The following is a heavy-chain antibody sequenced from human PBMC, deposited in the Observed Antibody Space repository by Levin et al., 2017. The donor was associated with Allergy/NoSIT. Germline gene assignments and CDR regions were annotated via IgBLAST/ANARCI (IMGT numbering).Heavy chain of an antibody. J-gene: IGHJ2*01. D-gene: IGHD2-15*01. Sequence: LSLTCAASGFTVSRHYMSWVRQAPGKGLEWVSVIYSDGSPYYADSVKGRFTISRDNSKNTVYLQMNSLRVEDTAVYYCARDGCSGGNCYVWYFDLWGRGTLVSVSS. CDR2: IYSDGSP. CDR1: GFTVSRHY. CDR3: ARDGCSGGNCYVWYFDL. V-gene: IGHV3-66*01.